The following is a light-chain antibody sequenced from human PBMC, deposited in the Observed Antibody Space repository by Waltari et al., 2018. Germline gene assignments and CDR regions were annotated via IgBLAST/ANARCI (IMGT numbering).Light chain of an antibody. Sequence: ELVLTQSPATLSLSPGERATLSCRASQSVRSHLAWYQQKPVQAPRLLIYDASSRATGIPDRFNGRRSGTDFTLTISSLEPEDFAVYYCQQRSDWRTFGQGTKVEIK. V-gene: IGKV3-11*01. CDR1: QSVRSH. CDR2: DAS. CDR3: QQRSDWRT. J-gene: IGKJ1*01.